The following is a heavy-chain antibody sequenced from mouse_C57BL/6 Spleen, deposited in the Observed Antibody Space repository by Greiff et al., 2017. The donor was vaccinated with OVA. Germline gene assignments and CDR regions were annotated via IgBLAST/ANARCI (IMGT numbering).Heavy chain of an antibody. CDR3: TRRYGSSYYYFDY. D-gene: IGHD1-1*01. J-gene: IGHJ2*01. CDR1: GYTFTDYE. V-gene: IGHV1-15*01. Sequence: QVQLQQSGAELVRPGASVTLSCKASGYTFTDYEMHWVKQTPVHGLEWIGAIDPETGGTAYNQKFKGKAILTADKSSSTAYMELRSLTSEDSAVYYCTRRYGSSYYYFDYWGQGTTLTVSS. CDR2: IDPETGGT.